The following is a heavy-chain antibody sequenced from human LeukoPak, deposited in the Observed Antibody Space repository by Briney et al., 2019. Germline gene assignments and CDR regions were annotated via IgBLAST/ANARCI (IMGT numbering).Heavy chain of an antibody. CDR2: TYYRSKWYN. CDR1: GDGVSSNSGV. V-gene: IGHV6-1*01. J-gene: IGHJ3*01. Sequence: SQTLSLTCAISGDGVSSNSGVWNWIRQSPSRGLEWLRKTYYRSKWYNDYAVSVKSRITINPDTSKNQFSLHLNSVTPEDTAVYYCARSLWGGAFDVWGQGTMVAVSS. CDR3: ARSLWGGAFDV. D-gene: IGHD3-16*01.